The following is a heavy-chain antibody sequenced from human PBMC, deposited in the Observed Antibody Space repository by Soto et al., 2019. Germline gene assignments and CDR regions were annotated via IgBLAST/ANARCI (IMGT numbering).Heavy chain of an antibody. J-gene: IGHJ5*02. V-gene: IGHV3-72*01. CDR1: GFTLSDHY. CDR2: SRDKANRYTT. CDR3: VRLGRGSSSWIDP. Sequence: GGSLRLSCAVSGFTLSDHYMDWVRHAPGKGLEWVGRSRDKANRYTTDYAASVKGRFIISRDDSKNSLNLQMNSLKTDDTAVYYCVRLGRGSSSWIDPWGQGTLVTVSS. D-gene: IGHD1-26*01.